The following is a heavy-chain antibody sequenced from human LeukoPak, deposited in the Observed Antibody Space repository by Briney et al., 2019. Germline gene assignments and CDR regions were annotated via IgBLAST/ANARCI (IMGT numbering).Heavy chain of an antibody. D-gene: IGHD5-18*01. J-gene: IGHJ4*02. CDR2: ITVGGST. Sequence: GGSLRLSCAASGFTFSNYAMSWVRQAPGKGLEWVSTITVGGSTYYADSVKGRFTISRDNSKNTLYLQMNSLRAEDTAVYYCASRYSYGGQSTFDYWGQGTLVTVPS. CDR3: ASRYSYGGQSTFDY. V-gene: IGHV3-23*01. CDR1: GFTFSNYA.